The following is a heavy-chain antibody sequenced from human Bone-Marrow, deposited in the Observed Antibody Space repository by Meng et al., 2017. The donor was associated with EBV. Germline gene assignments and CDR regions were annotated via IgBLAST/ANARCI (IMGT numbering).Heavy chain of an antibody. Sequence: QVQLVQSGAEVEKPGASVKVSCKTSGYIFNTYGVTWVRQAPGQGLEWMGWISTYNGNTNYAQKLQGRVTMTTDTSTSTAHMELRSLRSDDTAVYYCARGGSSFDYWGQGTLVTVSS. J-gene: IGHJ4*02. CDR2: ISTYNGNT. V-gene: IGHV1-18*01. D-gene: IGHD3-10*01. CDR3: ARGGSSFDY. CDR1: GYIFNTYG.